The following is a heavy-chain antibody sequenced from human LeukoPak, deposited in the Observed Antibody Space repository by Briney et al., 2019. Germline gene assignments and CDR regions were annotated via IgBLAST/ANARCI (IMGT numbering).Heavy chain of an antibody. J-gene: IGHJ4*02. D-gene: IGHD2-15*01. CDR1: GGSISSSSYY. CDR3: ARQPCSAGSCRFDY. V-gene: IGHV4-39*01. Sequence: SETLSLTCTVSGGSISSSSYYWGWIRQPPGMGREWIGSIYSSGTTYYTPSLTSGVTLSVDTSKSQSSLKLSSLTAADTAVYHCARQPCSAGSCRFDYWGQGTPVTVSS. CDR2: IYSSGTT.